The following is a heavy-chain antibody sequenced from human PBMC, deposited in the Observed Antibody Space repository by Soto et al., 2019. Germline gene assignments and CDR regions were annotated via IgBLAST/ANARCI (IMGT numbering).Heavy chain of an antibody. J-gene: IGHJ6*02. CDR1: GLIFSDYH. CDR3: AMLGGWSGGSSGMDV. Sequence: EVQLVESGGGLVQRGGSLRLSCAASGLIFSDYHMDWVRQAPGKGLEWVGRIRRKANSYTTEYAASVKGRFTISRDDSKNSLYLLMNSLKSVDTAVYYCAMLGGWSGGSSGMDVWGQGTTVTVSS. V-gene: IGHV3-72*01. D-gene: IGHD6-19*01. CDR2: IRRKANSYTT.